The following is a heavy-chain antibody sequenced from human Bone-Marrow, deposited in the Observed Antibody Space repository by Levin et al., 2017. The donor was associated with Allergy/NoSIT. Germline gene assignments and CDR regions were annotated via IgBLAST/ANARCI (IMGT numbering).Heavy chain of an antibody. CDR3: AHRPSAGSQLDY. V-gene: IGHV2-5*01. CDR2: VYGSDEK. D-gene: IGHD2-2*01. Sequence: SGPTLVKPTQTLTLTCTFSGFSLTGNTVAVAWIRQPPGKALEWLAVVYGSDEKHSSPSLNSRVTISKDTSNNQVVFTMTNMDPVDTATYFCAHRPSAGSQLDYWGQGTLVTVSS. J-gene: IGHJ4*02. CDR1: GFSLTGNTVA.